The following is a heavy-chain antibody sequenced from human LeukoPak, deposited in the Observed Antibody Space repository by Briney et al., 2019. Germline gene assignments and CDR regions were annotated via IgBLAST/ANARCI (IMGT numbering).Heavy chain of an antibody. J-gene: IGHJ4*02. CDR1: GFTFSSYA. CDR2: ISYDGSNK. V-gene: IGHV3-30*04. CDR3: ARDGEPHHAKVQNPTKIDY. Sequence: PGGSLRLSGAASGFTFSSYAMHWVRHAPGKGLEWVAVISYDGSNKYYADTVKCRFTISRANSKNTWNLQMNTLRAEDTPGECCARDGEPHHAKVQNPTKIDYWGQGTLVTVSS. D-gene: IGHD1-26*01.